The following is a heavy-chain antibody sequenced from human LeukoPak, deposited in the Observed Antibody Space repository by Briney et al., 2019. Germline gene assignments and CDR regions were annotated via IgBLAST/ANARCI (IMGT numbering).Heavy chain of an antibody. Sequence: ASVKVSCKASGYTFTSYYIHWVRQAPGQGLEWMGIINPSGGSTSYAQKFQGRVTMTRDMSTSTVYMELSSLRSEDTAVYYCARDLNSSSWRNYYYYYMDVWGKGTTVTVSS. CDR1: GYTFTSYY. D-gene: IGHD6-13*01. J-gene: IGHJ6*03. CDR2: INPSGGST. V-gene: IGHV1-46*01. CDR3: ARDLNSSSWRNYYYYYMDV.